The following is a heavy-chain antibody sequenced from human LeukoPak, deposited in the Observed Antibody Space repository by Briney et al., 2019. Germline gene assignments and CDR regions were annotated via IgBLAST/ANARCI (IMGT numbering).Heavy chain of an antibody. Sequence: GGSLRLSCAASGFTFDDYTMHWVRQAPGKDLEWVSLISWDGGSTYYADSVKGRFTISRDNSKNSLYLQMNSLRTEDTALYYCAKDLLHQGYFQHWGQGTLVTVSS. CDR1: GFTFDDYT. CDR3: AKDLLHQGYFQH. J-gene: IGHJ1*01. V-gene: IGHV3-43*01. CDR2: ISWDGGST.